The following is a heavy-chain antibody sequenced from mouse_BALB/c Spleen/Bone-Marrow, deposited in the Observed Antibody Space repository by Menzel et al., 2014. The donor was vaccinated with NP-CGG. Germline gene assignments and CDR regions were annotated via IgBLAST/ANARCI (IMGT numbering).Heavy chain of an antibody. CDR3: ARQGDGYYDY. J-gene: IGHJ2*01. V-gene: IGHV5-9-3*01. Sequence: EVQLVESGGNLVKPGGSLKLSCAASGLTFSSYAMSWVRQTPEKRLEWVATIRSGGSYTYYPDSVKGRFTISRDNAKSTLYLQMRSLRSEDTAMYYCARQGDGYYDYWGQGTTLTVSS. D-gene: IGHD2-3*01. CDR1: GLTFSSYA. CDR2: IRSGGSYT.